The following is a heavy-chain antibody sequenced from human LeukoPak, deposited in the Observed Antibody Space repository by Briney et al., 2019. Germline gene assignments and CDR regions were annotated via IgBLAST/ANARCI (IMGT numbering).Heavy chain of an antibody. J-gene: IGHJ3*02. D-gene: IGHD3-22*01. CDR1: GGSISSGDYY. Sequence: PSETLSLTCTVSGGSISSGDYYWSWIRQPPGKGLEWLGYIYYSGSTYYNPPLKSRVTISVDTSKNQFSLKLSSVTAADTAVYYCARDRHYYDSSGYYYSDAFDIWGQGTMVTVSS. CDR3: ARDRHYYDSSGYYYSDAFDI. CDR2: IYYSGST. V-gene: IGHV4-30-4*08.